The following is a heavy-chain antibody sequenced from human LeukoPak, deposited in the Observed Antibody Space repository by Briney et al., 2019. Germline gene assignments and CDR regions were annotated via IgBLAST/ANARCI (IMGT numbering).Heavy chain of an antibody. CDR3: ARGSSTYARLFDS. V-gene: IGHV4-59*12. D-gene: IGHD2-2*01. Sequence: PSETLSLTCTVSGGSISTFYWSWIRQPPGKGLEWIGYVHYSGSTRYNPSLQSRVTMSVDTSKNQFSLKLSSVTAADTAMYYCARGSSTYARLFDSWGQGTLVTVSS. CDR2: VHYSGST. CDR1: GGSISTFY. J-gene: IGHJ4*02.